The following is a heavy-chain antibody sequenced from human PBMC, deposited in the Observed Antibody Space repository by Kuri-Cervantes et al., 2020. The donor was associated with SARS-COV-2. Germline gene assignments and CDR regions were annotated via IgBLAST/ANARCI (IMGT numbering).Heavy chain of an antibody. V-gene: IGHV3-43*02. J-gene: IGHJ6*03. CDR1: GFTFDDYA. D-gene: IGHD2-2*01. CDR3: AKVIVVVPAAIGYMDV. Sequence: GVSLKISCAASGFTFDDYAMHWVRQAPGKGLEWVSLISGDGINTYFADSVKGRFTISRDNSKNTLYLQMNSLRAEDTAVYYCAKVIVVVPAAIGYMDVWGKGTTVTVSS. CDR2: ISGDGINT.